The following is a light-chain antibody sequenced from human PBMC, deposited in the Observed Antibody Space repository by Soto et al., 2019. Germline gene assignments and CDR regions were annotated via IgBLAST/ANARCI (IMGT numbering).Light chain of an antibody. CDR2: DAS. CDR1: QSISSW. J-gene: IGKJ1*01. Sequence: IELNQSAWTLSASVRDRVTITCRTSQSISSWLAWYQQKPGKAPKLLIYDASSLESGVPSRFSGSGSGTEFTLTISSLQTDDFASYYCQQYDSYSWTFGQGTKVDIK. V-gene: IGKV1-5*01. CDR3: QQYDSYSWT.